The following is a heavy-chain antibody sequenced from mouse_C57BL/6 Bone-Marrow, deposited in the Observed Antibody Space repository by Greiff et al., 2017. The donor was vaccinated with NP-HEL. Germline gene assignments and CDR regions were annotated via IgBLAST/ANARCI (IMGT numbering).Heavy chain of an antibody. J-gene: IGHJ2*01. CDR1: GFTFTDYY. CDR2: IRNKDNGYTT. CDR3: ARFPHYYGSSYDYFDY. Sequence: EVQLVESGGGLVQPGGSLSLSCAASGFTFTDYYMSWVRQPPGKALEWLGFIRNKDNGYTTEYSASVKGRFTISRDNSQSILYLQMNALRAEDSATYYCARFPHYYGSSYDYFDYWGQGTTLTVSS. V-gene: IGHV7-3*01. D-gene: IGHD1-1*01.